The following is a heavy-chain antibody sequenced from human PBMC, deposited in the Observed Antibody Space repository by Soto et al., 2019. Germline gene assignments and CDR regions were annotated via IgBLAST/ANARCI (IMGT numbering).Heavy chain of an antibody. D-gene: IGHD3-22*01. V-gene: IGHV3-30*03. CDR2: ISYDGSNK. CDR3: ASFYETGYYGMDV. CDR1: GFTFSTYG. J-gene: IGHJ6*02. Sequence: PGGSLRLSCPASGFTFSTYGMHWVRQALGNGLEWVAVISYDGSNKYYADSVKGRFTISRDNSKNTLYLQMNSLRAEDTAVYYCASFYETGYYGMDVWGQETTVTVSS.